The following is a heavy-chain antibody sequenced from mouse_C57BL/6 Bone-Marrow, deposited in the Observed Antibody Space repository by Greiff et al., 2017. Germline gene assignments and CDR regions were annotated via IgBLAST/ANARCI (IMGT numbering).Heavy chain of an antibody. CDR1: GYTFTSYW. CDR3: ARERNWDWYFDV. D-gene: IGHD4-1*01. J-gene: IGHJ1*03. V-gene: IGHV1-69*01. Sequence: QVQLQQSGAELVMPGASVKLSCKASGYTFTSYWMHWVKQRPGQGLEWIGEIDPSDSYTNYNQKFKGKSTLTVDKSSSTAYMQLSSLTSEDSAVYYCARERNWDWYFDVWGTGTTVTVSS. CDR2: IDPSDSYT.